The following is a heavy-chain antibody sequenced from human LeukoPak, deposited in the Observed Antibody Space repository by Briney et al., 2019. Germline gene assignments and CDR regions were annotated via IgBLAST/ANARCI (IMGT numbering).Heavy chain of an antibody. J-gene: IGHJ4*02. Sequence: PSETLSLTCAVYGGSFSGYYWSWIRQPPGKGLEWIGEINHSGSTNYNPSLKSRVTISVDTSKNQFSLKLSSVTAADTAVYYCARKGDYWGQGTLVTVSS. V-gene: IGHV4-34*01. CDR2: INHSGST. CDR3: ARKGDY. CDR1: GGSFSGYY.